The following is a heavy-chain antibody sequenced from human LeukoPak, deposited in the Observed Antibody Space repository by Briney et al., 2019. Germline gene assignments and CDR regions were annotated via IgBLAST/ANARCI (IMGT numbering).Heavy chain of an antibody. D-gene: IGHD6-13*01. CDR2: IRYDGSNK. Sequence: GGSLRLSCAASGFTFSSYGMHWVRQAPGKGLEWVAFIRYDGSNKYYADSVKGRFTISRDNSKNTLYLQMNSLRAEDTAVYYCAKGRSGIAAAGLNYWGQGTLVTVSS. J-gene: IGHJ4*02. CDR1: GFTFSSYG. V-gene: IGHV3-30*02. CDR3: AKGRSGIAAAGLNY.